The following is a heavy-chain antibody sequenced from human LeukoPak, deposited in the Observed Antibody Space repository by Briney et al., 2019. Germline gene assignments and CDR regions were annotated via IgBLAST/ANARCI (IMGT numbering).Heavy chain of an antibody. V-gene: IGHV3-30-3*01. J-gene: IGHJ4*02. Sequence: PGRSLRLSCAASGFTFSSYTIHWVRQAPGKGLERVAVISFDGSNKYYADSVKGRFSISRDNSKNTLYLQMNSLGAEDTAVYYCARGGNPRDGPDYWGQGTLVIVSS. D-gene: IGHD4-23*01. CDR2: ISFDGSNK. CDR1: GFTFSSYT. CDR3: ARGGNPRDGPDY.